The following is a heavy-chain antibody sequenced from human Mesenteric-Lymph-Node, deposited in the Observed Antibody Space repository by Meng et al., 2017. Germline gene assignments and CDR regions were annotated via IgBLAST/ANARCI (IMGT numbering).Heavy chain of an antibody. CDR1: GFTFSSYA. CDR2: IDYAGRAT. J-gene: IGHJ4*02. CDR3: ANGYSPDY. Sequence: GESLKISCAASGFTFSSYAMSWVRQAPGKGLEWVSGIDYAGRATYYADSVKGRFTISRDNSKNTFYLQMNSLRVEDTAVYHCANGYSPDYWGQGTLVTVSS. D-gene: IGHD5-12*01. V-gene: IGHV3-23*01.